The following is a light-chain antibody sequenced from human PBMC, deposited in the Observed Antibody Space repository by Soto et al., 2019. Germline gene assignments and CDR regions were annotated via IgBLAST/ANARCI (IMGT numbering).Light chain of an antibody. CDR3: SSYATSSTLHV. CDR1: SSDVGGYNY. J-gene: IGLJ1*01. Sequence: QSALSQPASVSGSPGQSITISCTGTSSDVGGYNYVSWYQQHPGKAPKLMIYEVNNRPSGVSNRFSGSMSGNTASLTISGLQAEDEADYYCSSYATSSTLHVFGSGTKVTVL. V-gene: IGLV2-14*01. CDR2: EVN.